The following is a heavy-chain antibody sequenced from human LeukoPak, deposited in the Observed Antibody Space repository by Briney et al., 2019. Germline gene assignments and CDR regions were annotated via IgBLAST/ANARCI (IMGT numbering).Heavy chain of an antibody. J-gene: IGHJ4*02. D-gene: IGHD6-6*01. Sequence: GASVNVSCKTSGYTFNNYYIHWVRQAPGQGLEWMGIMFTGRDKTDYSQIFQGRLTMTRDTSTSTVYMELSSLTSEDTAIYYCAREPPSSYFFDYWGQGTLVTVSS. V-gene: IGHV1-46*02. CDR3: AREPPSSYFFDY. CDR2: MFTGRDKT. CDR1: GYTFNNYY.